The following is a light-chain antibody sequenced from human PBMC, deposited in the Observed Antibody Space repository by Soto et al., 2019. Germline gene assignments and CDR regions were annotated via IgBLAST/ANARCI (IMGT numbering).Light chain of an antibody. V-gene: IGLV1-44*01. CDR3: AAWDDTLKRYV. J-gene: IGLJ1*01. Sequence: QSVLTQPPSASETPGQTVSISCSGSNSNIASNTVNWYQHLPGTAPKLLIYYNNQRPSGVPDRFSGSKSGTSASLAISGLQSEDESDSYCAAWDDTLKRYVFGTGTKATVL. CDR1: NSNIASNT. CDR2: YNN.